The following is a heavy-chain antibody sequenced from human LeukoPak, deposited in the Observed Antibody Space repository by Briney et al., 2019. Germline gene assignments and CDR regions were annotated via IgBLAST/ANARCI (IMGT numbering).Heavy chain of an antibody. CDR1: GYTFTSYG. CDR3: ARDKLHHSSSWEYGFDY. D-gene: IGHD6-13*01. CDR2: ISAYNGNT. Sequence: ASVKVSCKASGYTFTSYGISWVRQAPGQGLEWMGWISAYNGNTNYAQELQGRVTMTTDTSTSTAYMELRSLRSDDTAVYYCARDKLHHSSSWEYGFDYWGQGTLVTVSS. J-gene: IGHJ4*02. V-gene: IGHV1-18*01.